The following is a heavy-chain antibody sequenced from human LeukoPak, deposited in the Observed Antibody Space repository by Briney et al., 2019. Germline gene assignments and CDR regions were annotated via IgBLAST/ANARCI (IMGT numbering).Heavy chain of an antibody. D-gene: IGHD6-6*01. Sequence: SETLSLTCAVYGGSFSGYYWSWIRQPPGKGLEWIGEINHSGSTNYNPSLKSRVTISVDTSKNQFPLKLSSVTAADTAVYYCARGSRGGSSDYWGQGTLVTVSS. J-gene: IGHJ4*02. V-gene: IGHV4-34*01. CDR2: INHSGST. CDR1: GGSFSGYY. CDR3: ARGSRGGSSDY.